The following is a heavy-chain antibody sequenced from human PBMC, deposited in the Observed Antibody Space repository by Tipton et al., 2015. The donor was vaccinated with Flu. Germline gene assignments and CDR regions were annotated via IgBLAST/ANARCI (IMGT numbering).Heavy chain of an antibody. CDR3: ARVAPYDFWSGFYHSEAHNWFDP. CDR1: GGSISSYY. J-gene: IGHJ5*02. D-gene: IGHD3-3*01. Sequence: TLSLTCTVSGGSISSYYWSWIRQPPGKGLEWVGYIYYSGSTNYNPSLKSRVTISGDTSKNQFSLKLSSVTAADTAVYYCARVAPYDFWSGFYHSEAHNWFDPWGQGTLVPVSS. V-gene: IGHV4-59*01. CDR2: IYYSGST.